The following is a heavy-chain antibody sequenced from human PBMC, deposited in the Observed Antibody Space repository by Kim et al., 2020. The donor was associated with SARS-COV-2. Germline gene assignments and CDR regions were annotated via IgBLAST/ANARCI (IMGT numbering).Heavy chain of an antibody. CDR1: GFTFSSYW. D-gene: IGHD5-12*01. Sequence: GGSLRLSCAASGFTFSSYWMHWVRQAPGKGLVWVSRINSDGSSTSYADSVKGRFTISRDNAKNTLYLQMNSLRAEDTAVYYCARDKARVEMATIYYYYGMDVWGQGTTVTVSS. CDR2: INSDGSST. V-gene: IGHV3-74*01. J-gene: IGHJ6*02. CDR3: ARDKARVEMATIYYYYGMDV.